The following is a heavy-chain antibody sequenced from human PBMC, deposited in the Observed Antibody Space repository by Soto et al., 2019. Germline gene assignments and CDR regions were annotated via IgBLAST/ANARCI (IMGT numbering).Heavy chain of an antibody. CDR2: ISYDGSNK. D-gene: IGHD3-10*01. V-gene: IGHV3-30*18. CDR3: AKTPPAGSGSYYYRSVDYYYYYMDV. CDR1: GFTFSSYG. Sequence: ESGGGVVQPGRSLRLSCAASGFTFSSYGMHWVRQAPGKGLEWVAVISYDGSNKYYADSVKGRFTISRDNSKNTLYLQMNSLRAEDTAVYYCAKTPPAGSGSYYYRSVDYYYYYMDVWGKGTTVTVSS. J-gene: IGHJ6*03.